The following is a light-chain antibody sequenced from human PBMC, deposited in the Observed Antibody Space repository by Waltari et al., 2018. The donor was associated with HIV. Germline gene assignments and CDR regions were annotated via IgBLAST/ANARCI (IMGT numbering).Light chain of an antibody. CDR1: QDISNY. J-gene: IGKJ2*01. V-gene: IGKV1-33*01. CDR3: QQYDNLPYT. Sequence: DIQMTQSPSSLSASVGDRVTITCQASQDISNYLNWYQQKPGKAPKLLIYDASNLGTGVPSRFSGGGSGTDFTFTISSLQPEDIATYYCQQYDNLPYTFGQGTKLEIK. CDR2: DAS.